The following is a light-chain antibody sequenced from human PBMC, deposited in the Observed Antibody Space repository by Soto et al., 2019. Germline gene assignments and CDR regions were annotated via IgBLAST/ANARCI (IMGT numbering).Light chain of an antibody. Sequence: DIQMTQSPSTLSASVGDRVTITCRASQSISSWLAWYQQKPGKAPKLLIYKESSLQSGVPPRFSGSGSGTEFTLTISSLQPEDFATYYCLQHNSYPFTFGPGTKVDIK. CDR2: KES. J-gene: IGKJ3*01. CDR1: QSISSW. V-gene: IGKV1-5*03. CDR3: LQHNSYPFT.